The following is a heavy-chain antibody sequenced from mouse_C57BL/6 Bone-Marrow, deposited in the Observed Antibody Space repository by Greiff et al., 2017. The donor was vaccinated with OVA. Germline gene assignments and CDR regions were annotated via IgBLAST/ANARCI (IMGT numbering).Heavy chain of an antibody. Sequence: VQLQQSGAELVRPGASVKLSCTASGFTIKDDYMHWVKQRPEQGLEWIGWIDPENGDTEYASKFQGKATITADTSSNTAYLQLSSLTSEDTAVYYCTTSYSNSYYAMDYWGQGTSVTVSS. CDR3: TTSYSNSYYAMDY. V-gene: IGHV14-4*01. D-gene: IGHD2-5*01. CDR1: GFTIKDDY. J-gene: IGHJ4*01. CDR2: IDPENGDT.